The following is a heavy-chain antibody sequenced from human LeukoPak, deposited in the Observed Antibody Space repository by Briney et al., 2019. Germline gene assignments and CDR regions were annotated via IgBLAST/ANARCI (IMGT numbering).Heavy chain of an antibody. J-gene: IGHJ6*03. Sequence: PSETLSLTCTVSGGSISSYYWSWIRQPAGKGLEWIGSIYYSGNTYYNASLKSRVTISVDTSKNQFSLKLTSVTAADTAVYYCARSSRNYYYYMDVWGKGTTVTISS. CDR1: GGSISSYY. CDR2: IYYSGNT. D-gene: IGHD6-6*01. V-gene: IGHV4-59*05. CDR3: ARSSRNYYYYMDV.